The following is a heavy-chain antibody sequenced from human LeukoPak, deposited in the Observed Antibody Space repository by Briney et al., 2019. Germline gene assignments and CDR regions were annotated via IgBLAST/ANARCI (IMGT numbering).Heavy chain of an antibody. J-gene: IGHJ4*02. Sequence: GGSLRLSCAASGFTVSSNYMSWVRQAPGKGPEWVSVIYSGGSTYYADSVKGRFTISRDNSKNTLYLQMNSLRAEDTAVYYCASLYSSSWYYFDYWGQGTLVTVSS. CDR3: ASLYSSSWYYFDY. D-gene: IGHD6-13*01. V-gene: IGHV3-66*01. CDR1: GFTVSSNY. CDR2: IYSGGST.